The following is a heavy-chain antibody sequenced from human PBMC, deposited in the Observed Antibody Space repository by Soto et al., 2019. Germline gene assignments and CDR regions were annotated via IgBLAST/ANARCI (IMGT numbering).Heavy chain of an antibody. Sequence: GGSLRLSCAASGFTLSSYWMSWVRQAPGKGLEWVANIKQDGSVKDYVDSVKGRFTISRDNAKNSLYLHMDSLRVEDTAVYYCANFSRSTSGYWGRATLVTVTS. CDR3: ANFSRSTSGY. J-gene: IGHJ4*02. V-gene: IGHV3-7*01. CDR1: GFTLSSYW. CDR2: IKQDGSVK. D-gene: IGHD3-10*01.